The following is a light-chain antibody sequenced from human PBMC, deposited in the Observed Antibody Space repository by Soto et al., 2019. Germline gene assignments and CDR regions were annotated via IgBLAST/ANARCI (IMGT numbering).Light chain of an antibody. CDR3: QQRSNWPLLT. J-gene: IGKJ4*01. V-gene: IGKV1-39*01. CDR1: QSISSY. CDR2: AAS. Sequence: DIQMTQSPSSLSASVGDRVTITCRASQSISSYLNWYQQKPGKAPKLLIYAASSLQSGVPSRFSGSGSGTDFTLTISSLEPEDFAVYYCQQRSNWPLLTFGGGTKVDIK.